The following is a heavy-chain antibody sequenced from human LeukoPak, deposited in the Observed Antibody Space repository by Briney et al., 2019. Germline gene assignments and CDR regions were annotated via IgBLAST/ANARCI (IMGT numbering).Heavy chain of an antibody. CDR2: NHCYSNT. J-gene: IGHJ5*02. V-gene: IGHV4-4*07. Sequence: NLRDALSLTCTVSGRSISSYYCGSVRQPAGKGLEWIGRNHCYSNTNYNPSLKSRVTISVDKSKNQFSLRLSSVTAADTAVYYCARDREYYGSGSPPLSWFDPWGQGTLVTVSS. CDR1: GRSISSYY. D-gene: IGHD3-10*01. CDR3: ARDREYYGSGSPPLSWFDP.